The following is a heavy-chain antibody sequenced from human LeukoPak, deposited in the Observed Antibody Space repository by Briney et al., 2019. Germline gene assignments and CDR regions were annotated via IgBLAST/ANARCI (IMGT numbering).Heavy chain of an antibody. CDR2: IIPISGTA. D-gene: IGHD3-22*01. V-gene: IGHV1-69*05. Sequence: SVKVSCKASGGTFSSYAISWVRQAPGQGLEWMGGIIPISGTANYAQKFQGRVTITTDESTSTAYMELSSLRSEDTAVYYCARSPSAPTVITMIVVVPWFDPWGQGTLVTVSS. CDR1: GGTFSSYA. J-gene: IGHJ5*02. CDR3: ARSPSAPTVITMIVVVPWFDP.